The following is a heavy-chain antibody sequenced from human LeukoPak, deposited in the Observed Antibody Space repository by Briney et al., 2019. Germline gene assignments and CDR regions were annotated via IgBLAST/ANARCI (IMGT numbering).Heavy chain of an antibody. V-gene: IGHV3-7*01. Sequence: GGSLRLSCAASGFSFSNYEMNWVRQTPGKGREWVAKIKQDGSEKYYVDSVKGRFTISRDNAKNSLYLQMNSLRAEDTSVYYCARDSNNYYYYMDVWGKGTTVTVSS. J-gene: IGHJ6*03. CDR2: IKQDGSEK. CDR3: ARDSNNYYYYMDV. CDR1: GFSFSNYE. D-gene: IGHD3-3*02.